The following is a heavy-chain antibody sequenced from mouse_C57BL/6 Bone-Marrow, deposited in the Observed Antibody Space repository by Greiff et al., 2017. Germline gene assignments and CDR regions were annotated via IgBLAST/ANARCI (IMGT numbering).Heavy chain of an antibody. Sequence: EVQLQQSGAELVRPGASVKLSCTASGFNFKDDYMHWVKQRPEQGLEWIGLIGPENGGTEYASKFQGKATITADTSSNTAYLQLSSLTSEDTAVYYCTTGNLYYYAMDYWGQGTSVTVSS. CDR3: TTGNLYYYAMDY. CDR1: GFNFKDDY. V-gene: IGHV14-4*01. J-gene: IGHJ4*01. CDR2: IGPENGGT. D-gene: IGHD2-1*01.